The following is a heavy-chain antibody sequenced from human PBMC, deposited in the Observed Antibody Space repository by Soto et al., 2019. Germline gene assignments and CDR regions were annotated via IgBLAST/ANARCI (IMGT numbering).Heavy chain of an antibody. J-gene: IGHJ5*02. Sequence: QVQLQESGPGLVKPSQTLSLTCTVSGGSISSGGYYWSWIRQHPGKGLEWIGYIYYSGSTYYNPSLKSRVTISVDTSKNQLSLKLSSVTAADTAVYYCARDVSSTPHWFDPWGQGTLVTVSS. V-gene: IGHV4-31*03. CDR3: ARDVSSTPHWFDP. CDR1: GGSISSGGYY. D-gene: IGHD6-13*01. CDR2: IYYSGST.